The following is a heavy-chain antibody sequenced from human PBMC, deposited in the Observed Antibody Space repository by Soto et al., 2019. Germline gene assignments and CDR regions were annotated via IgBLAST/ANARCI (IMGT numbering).Heavy chain of an antibody. CDR2: IYHSGST. CDR3: ARSREFDYGMDV. V-gene: IGHV4-30-2*01. J-gene: IGHJ6*02. Sequence: PSETLSLTCAVSGGSISSGDYSWSWIRQPPGKGLEWIGYIYHSGSTYYNPSLKSRVTISVDGSKNQFSLKLSSVTAAGTAVYYCARSREFDYGMDVWGLGTTVTVSS. CDR1: GGSISSGDYS.